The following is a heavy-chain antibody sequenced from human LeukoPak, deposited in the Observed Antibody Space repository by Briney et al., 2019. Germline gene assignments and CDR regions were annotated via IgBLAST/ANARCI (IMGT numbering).Heavy chain of an antibody. CDR2: IYYSGST. V-gene: IGHV4-30-4*08. D-gene: IGHD5-12*01. Sequence: SETLSLTCTVSGGSISSDNYYWSWIRQPPGKGLEWIGYIYYSGSTYYNPSLNSRVTISVDTSKNQFSLKLSSVTAADTAVYYCASYTSGYDIWGQGTLVTVSS. CDR3: ASYTSGYDI. J-gene: IGHJ4*02. CDR1: GGSISSDNYY.